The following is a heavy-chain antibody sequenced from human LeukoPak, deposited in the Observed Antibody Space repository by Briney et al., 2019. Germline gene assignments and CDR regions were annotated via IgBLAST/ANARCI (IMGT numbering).Heavy chain of an antibody. V-gene: IGHV1-8*03. Sequence: ASVKVSCKASGYTFTSYDINWVRQATGQGLEWMGWMNPNSGNTGYAQKFQGRVTITRNTSISTAYMELSSLRSEDTAVYYCATGPGTRINWFDPWGQGTLVTVSS. CDR3: ATGPGTRINWFDP. CDR2: MNPNSGNT. J-gene: IGHJ5*02. CDR1: GYTFTSYD. D-gene: IGHD1/OR15-1a*01.